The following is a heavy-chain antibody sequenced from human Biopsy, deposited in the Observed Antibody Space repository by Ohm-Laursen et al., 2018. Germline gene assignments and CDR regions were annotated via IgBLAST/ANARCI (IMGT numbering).Heavy chain of an antibody. J-gene: IGHJ4*02. V-gene: IGHV3-7*01. D-gene: IGHD2-15*01. Sequence: SLRLSCAASGFTFSSYAMHWVRQAPGKGLEWVANINQDGSEKYYVDSVKGRFTISRDNAKDSLDLQMSSLRVEDTALYYCASAHQYCSATTCNGGSDFWGQGTLVTVSS. CDR1: GFTFSSYA. CDR2: INQDGSEK. CDR3: ASAHQYCSATTCNGGSDF.